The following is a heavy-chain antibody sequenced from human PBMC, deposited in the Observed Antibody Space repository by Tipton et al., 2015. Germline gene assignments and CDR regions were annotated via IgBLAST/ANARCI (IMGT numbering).Heavy chain of an antibody. V-gene: IGHV4-31*03. Sequence: TLSLTCTVSGGSINSYYWSWIRQHPGKGLEWIGYIYYTGSTYYNPSLKSRVTIPVDTSKNQFSLNLTSVTAADTAVYYCARSYCSGGSCYYYYGMDVWGQGTTVTVSS. CDR2: IYYTGST. CDR1: GGSINSYY. D-gene: IGHD2-15*01. J-gene: IGHJ6*02. CDR3: ARSYCSGGSCYYYYGMDV.